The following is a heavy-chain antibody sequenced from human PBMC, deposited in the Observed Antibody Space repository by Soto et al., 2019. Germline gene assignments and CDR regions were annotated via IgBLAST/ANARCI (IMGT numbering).Heavy chain of an antibody. CDR1: GGSISSSSYY. CDR2: IYYSGST. D-gene: IGHD1-26*01. CDR3: ARHGTVGATNPFDY. J-gene: IGHJ4*02. V-gene: IGHV4-39*01. Sequence: SETLSLTCTVSGGSISSSSYYWGWIRQPPGKGLEWIGSIYYSGSTYYNPSLKSRVTISVDTSKNQFSLKLSSVTAADTAVYYCARHGTVGATNPFDYWGQGTLVTVSS.